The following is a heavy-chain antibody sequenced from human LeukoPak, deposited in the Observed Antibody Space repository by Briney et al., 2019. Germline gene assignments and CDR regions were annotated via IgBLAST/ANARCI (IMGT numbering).Heavy chain of an antibody. J-gene: IGHJ6*03. V-gene: IGHV1-18*01. Sequence: ASVKDSCKASGYTFTSYGVSWVRQAPGQGLEWMGRISAYNGNTNYAQKLQGRVTMTTDTSTNTAYMELRSLRSDDTAVYYCARRDYYYYYMDVWGKGTTITVSS. CDR1: GYTFTSYG. CDR3: ARRDYYYYYMDV. CDR2: ISAYNGNT.